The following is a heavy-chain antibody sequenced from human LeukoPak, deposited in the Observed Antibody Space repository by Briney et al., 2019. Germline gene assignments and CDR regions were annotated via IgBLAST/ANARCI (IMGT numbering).Heavy chain of an antibody. CDR2: IGGSGGST. D-gene: IGHD6-19*01. J-gene: IGHJ4*02. CDR1: GFTFSTYA. V-gene: IGHV3-23*01. CDR3: AKDVGSSGWLFDY. Sequence: PGGSLRLSCAASGFTFSTYAMTWVRQAPGMGLEWVSAIGGSGGSTYSADSVKGRFTISRDNSKNTLYLQMNSLRAEDTAVYYCAKDVGSSGWLFDYWGQGTLVTVSS.